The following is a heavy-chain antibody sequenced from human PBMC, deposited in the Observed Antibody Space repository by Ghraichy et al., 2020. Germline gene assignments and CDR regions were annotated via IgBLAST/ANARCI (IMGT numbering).Heavy chain of an antibody. V-gene: IGHV4-39*01. CDR2: YYYTGST. Sequence: SQTLSLTCTVSGGSFSTRDYLWGWLRQSPGKGLEWIGTYYYTGSTYYNSSLNSRVTISVDTSKSRCSLKLSSVTAADTAVYYCARQLYYYDSRGGGGAFDIWGQGTMVTVSS. D-gene: IGHD3-22*01. J-gene: IGHJ3*02. CDR1: GGSFSTRDYL. CDR3: ARQLYYYDSRGGGGAFDI.